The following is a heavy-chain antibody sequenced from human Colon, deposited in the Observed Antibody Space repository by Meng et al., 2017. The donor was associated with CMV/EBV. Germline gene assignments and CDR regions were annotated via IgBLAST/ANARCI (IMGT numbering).Heavy chain of an antibody. CDR3: VGDMSRF. Sequence: SVKVSCQASGYSFTSYAVNWVRQAPGQGLEWMGAISTYYGNTTYAQRFHDRIILTTDKSTTTAYMELRSLKSDDTAVYYCVGDMSRFWGQGTLVTVSS. CDR2: ISTYYGNT. V-gene: IGHV1-18*01. CDR1: GYSFTSYA. J-gene: IGHJ4*02. D-gene: IGHD3-10*02.